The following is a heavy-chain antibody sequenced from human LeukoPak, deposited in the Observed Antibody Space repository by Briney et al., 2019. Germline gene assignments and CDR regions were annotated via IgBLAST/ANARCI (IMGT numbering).Heavy chain of an antibody. CDR1: GFTFSSYA. J-gene: IGHJ6*03. Sequence: HPGGSLRLSCAASGFTFSSYAMSWVRQAPGKGLEWVSAISGSGGSTYYADSVKGRFTISRDNSKNTLYLQMNSLRAEDTAVYYCAKANARWIQPWTLGEHYMVVWGKGITVTVSS. CDR3: AKANARWIQPWTLGEHYMVV. D-gene: IGHD5-18*01. V-gene: IGHV3-23*01. CDR2: ISGSGGST.